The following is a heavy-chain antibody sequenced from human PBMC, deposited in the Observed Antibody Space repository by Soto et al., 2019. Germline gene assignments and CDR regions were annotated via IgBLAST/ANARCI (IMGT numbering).Heavy chain of an antibody. CDR1: GYSFSTYA. CDR2: ITPNNGYT. V-gene: IGHV1-18*01. CDR3: ATQYDSGFDP. Sequence: QLQLMQSGGEAKNPGASVKVYCEASGYSFSTYAISWLRQAPGQGLEWMGLITPNNGYTNYAQKFQGRLILTTDIPSTTASLEVTSLRYEDTAMYYCATQYDSGFDPWGQGTLVSVS. D-gene: IGHD3-3*01. J-gene: IGHJ5*02.